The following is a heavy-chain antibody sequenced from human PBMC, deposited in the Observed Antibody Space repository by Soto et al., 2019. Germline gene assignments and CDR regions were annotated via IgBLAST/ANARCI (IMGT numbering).Heavy chain of an antibody. CDR3: ARARPDDYYYGMDV. CDR2: ISSSSSYI. J-gene: IGHJ6*02. Sequence: LRLSCAASGFTFSSYSMNWVRQAPGKGLEWVSSISSSSSYIYYADSVKGRFTISRDNAKNSLYLQMNSLRAEDTAVYYCARARPDDYYYGMDVWGQGTTVTVS. D-gene: IGHD6-6*01. CDR1: GFTFSSYS. V-gene: IGHV3-21*01.